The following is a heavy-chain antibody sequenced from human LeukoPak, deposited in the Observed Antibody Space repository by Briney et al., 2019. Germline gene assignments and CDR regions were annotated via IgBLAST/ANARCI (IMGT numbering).Heavy chain of an antibody. CDR3: SRSAPWFGELDTSDY. CDR2: ISSNGSTI. CDR1: GFTFSDYY. Sequence: PGGSLRLSCAASGFTFSDYYMSWIRQAPGKGLEWVSYISSNGSTIYYADSVKGRFTISRDNAKNSLYLQMNSLRVEDTAVYYCSRSAPWFGELDTSDYWGQGTLLTDPS. D-gene: IGHD3-10*01. J-gene: IGHJ4*02. V-gene: IGHV3-11*04.